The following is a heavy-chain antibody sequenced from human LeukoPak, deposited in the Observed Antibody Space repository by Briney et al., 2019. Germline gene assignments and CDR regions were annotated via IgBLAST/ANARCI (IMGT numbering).Heavy chain of an antibody. CDR1: GGSISSSSYY. D-gene: IGHD6-19*01. CDR2: IYYSGST. Sequence: NASETLSLTCTVSGGSISSSSYYWGWIRQPPGKGLGWIGSIYYSGSTYYNPSLKSRVTISVDTSKNQFSLKLSSVTAADTAVYYCARPPYAVAVAGTTDYWGQGTLVTVSS. V-gene: IGHV4-39*01. CDR3: ARPPYAVAVAGTTDY. J-gene: IGHJ4*02.